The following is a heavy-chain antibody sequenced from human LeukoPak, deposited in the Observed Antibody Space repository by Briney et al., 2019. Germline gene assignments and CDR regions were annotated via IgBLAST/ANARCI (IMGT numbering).Heavy chain of an antibody. CDR2: IYYNGST. J-gene: IGHJ4*02. Sequence: PSETLSLTCTVSGYSIRSGYYWGWIRQPPGKGLEWIGSIYYNGSTSYNSSLKSRVTISVDTSKNQFSLKLSSVTAADTAVYYCARARNYYGSGSYWTPAALDYWGQGTLVTVSS. D-gene: IGHD3-10*01. CDR3: ARARNYYGSGSYWTPAALDY. V-gene: IGHV4-38-2*02. CDR1: GYSIRSGYY.